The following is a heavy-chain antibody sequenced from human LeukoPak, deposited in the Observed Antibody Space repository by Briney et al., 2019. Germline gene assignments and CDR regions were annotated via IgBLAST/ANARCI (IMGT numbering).Heavy chain of an antibody. D-gene: IGHD4-17*01. J-gene: IGHJ4*02. CDR2: IYYSGST. V-gene: IGHV4-39*02. Sequence: SETLSLTCAVSGGSISSSSYYWGWIRQPPGKGLEWIGRIYYSGSTYYNPSLKSRVTISVDTSKNQFSLKLTSVTAADTAVYYCARDRPTVTTLRRKGGFYFDYWGQGTLVTVSS. CDR3: ARDRPTVTTLRRKGGFYFDY. CDR1: GGSISSSSYY.